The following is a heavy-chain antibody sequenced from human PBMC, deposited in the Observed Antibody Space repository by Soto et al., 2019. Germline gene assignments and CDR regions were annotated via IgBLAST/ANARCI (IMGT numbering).Heavy chain of an antibody. CDR2: ISYDGSNK. J-gene: IGHJ4*02. V-gene: IGHV3-30*18. CDR3: AKDSAGVAVAGTAPDY. Sequence: QVPLVESGGGVVQPGRSLRLSCAASGFTFSSYGMHWVRQAPGKGLEWVAVISYDGSNKYYADSVKGRFTISRDNSKNTLYLQMNSLRAEDTAVYYCAKDSAGVAVAGTAPDYWGQGTLVTVSS. D-gene: IGHD6-19*01. CDR1: GFTFSSYG.